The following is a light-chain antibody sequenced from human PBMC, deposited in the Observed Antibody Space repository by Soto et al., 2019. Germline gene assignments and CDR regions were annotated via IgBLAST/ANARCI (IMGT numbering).Light chain of an antibody. V-gene: IGLV6-57*01. CDR1: SGSIASNY. J-gene: IGLJ3*02. CDR2: EDN. Sequence: NLMLTQPHSVSESPGKTVTISCTRSSGSIASNYVQWYQQRPGSSPTTVIYEDNQRPSGVPDRFSGSIDSSSNSASLTISGLKTEDEADYYCQSYDSSNLNWVFGGGTQLTVL. CDR3: QSYDSSNLNWV.